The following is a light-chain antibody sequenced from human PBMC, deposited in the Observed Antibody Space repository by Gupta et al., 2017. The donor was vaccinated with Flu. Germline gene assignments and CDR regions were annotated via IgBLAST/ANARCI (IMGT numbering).Light chain of an antibody. CDR1: QSVSSN. CDR3: QLAYS. Sequence: EIVMTQSPATLSVSPGERATLSCRASQSVSSNLAWYQQKPGQAPRLLIYGASTRATGIPARFSGSGSGTEFTLTISSLQSEDFAVYYCQLAYSFGQGTKLEIK. CDR2: GAS. V-gene: IGKV3-15*01. J-gene: IGKJ2*03.